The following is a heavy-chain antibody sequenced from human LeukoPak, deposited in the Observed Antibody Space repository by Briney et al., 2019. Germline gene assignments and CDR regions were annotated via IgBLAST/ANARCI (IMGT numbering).Heavy chain of an antibody. J-gene: IGHJ6*02. CDR3: ARGFGYYDSSGYYYYYYGMDV. V-gene: IGHV4-4*02. CDR2: VYHSGST. CDR1: GDSISTNQW. D-gene: IGHD3-22*01. Sequence: KSSETLSLTCAVSGDSISTNQWWSWVRQPPEKGLEWIGEVYHSGSTNYNPSLKSRVTISVDTSKNQFSLKLSSVTAADTAVYYCARGFGYYDSSGYYYYYYGMDVWGQGTTVTVSS.